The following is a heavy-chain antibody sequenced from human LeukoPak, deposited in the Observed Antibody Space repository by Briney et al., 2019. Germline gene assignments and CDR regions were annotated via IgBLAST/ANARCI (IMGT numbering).Heavy chain of an antibody. J-gene: IGHJ3*02. CDR1: GYTFTGYY. CDR2: ISAYNGNT. D-gene: IGHD2-2*01. Sequence: ASVKVSCKASGYTFTGYYMHWVRQAPGQGLDWMGWISAYNGNTNYAQKLQGRVTMTTDTSTSTAYMELTSLRSDDTAVYYCARVGSRRNGAFDIWGQGTMVTVSS. V-gene: IGHV1-18*04. CDR3: ARVGSRRNGAFDI.